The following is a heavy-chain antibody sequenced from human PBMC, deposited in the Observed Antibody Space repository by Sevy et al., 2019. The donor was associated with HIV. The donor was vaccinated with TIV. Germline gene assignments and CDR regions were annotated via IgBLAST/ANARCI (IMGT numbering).Heavy chain of an antibody. J-gene: IGHJ6*02. CDR2: ISVYNGNT. Sequence: ASVKVSCKASGYTFATYGITWVRQAPGQGPEWMGWISVYNGNTNYAQNVQGRVTMTTDKSTSTAYMELRSLRSDDTAVYYCARGRRFLEPPLSMDVWGQGTTVTVSS. CDR3: ARGRRFLEPPLSMDV. D-gene: IGHD3-3*01. V-gene: IGHV1-18*01. CDR1: GYTFATYG.